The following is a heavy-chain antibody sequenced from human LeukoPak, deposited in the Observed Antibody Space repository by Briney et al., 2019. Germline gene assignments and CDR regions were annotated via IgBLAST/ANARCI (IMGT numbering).Heavy chain of an antibody. CDR3: ARSPLPINSGWYPLNDY. CDR1: GYTFTSYG. D-gene: IGHD6-19*01. V-gene: IGHV1-18*01. J-gene: IGHJ4*02. Sequence: ASVKVSCKASGYTFTSYGISWVRHAPGQGLEWLGWISAYNGNTNYAQKLQGRVTMTTDTTTSTAYMELRSLRSDDTAVYYCARSPLPINSGWYPLNDYWGQGTLVTVSS. CDR2: ISAYNGNT.